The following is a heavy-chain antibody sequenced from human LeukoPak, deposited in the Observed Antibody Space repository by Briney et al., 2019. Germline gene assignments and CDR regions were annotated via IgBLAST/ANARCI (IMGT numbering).Heavy chain of an antibody. J-gene: IGHJ4*02. CDR2: IKSDGSST. V-gene: IGHV3-74*01. Sequence: GGSLRLSCAASGFTFSSYWMHWVRQAPGKGLVWVSCIKSDGSSTIYADSVKGRFTISRDNAMNSLYLQMNSLRAEDTAVYYCARDLHDYGDPRSGFWGQGTLVTVSS. CDR1: GFTFSSYW. D-gene: IGHD4-17*01. CDR3: ARDLHDYGDPRSGF.